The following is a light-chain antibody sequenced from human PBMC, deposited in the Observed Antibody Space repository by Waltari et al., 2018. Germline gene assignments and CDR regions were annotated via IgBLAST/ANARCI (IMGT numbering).Light chain of an antibody. Sequence: QLVLTQSPSASASLGASVKLTCTLSSGHSSYAIAWHQQQPGKGPRYLMKLNSDGSHSKGDGFPDRFSGSSSGAERYRTISSLQSEDEADYYCQTWGTGIHVFGGVTKLTVL. V-gene: IGLV4-69*01. CDR3: QTWGTGIHV. CDR2: LNSDGSH. CDR1: SGHSSYA. J-gene: IGLJ2*01.